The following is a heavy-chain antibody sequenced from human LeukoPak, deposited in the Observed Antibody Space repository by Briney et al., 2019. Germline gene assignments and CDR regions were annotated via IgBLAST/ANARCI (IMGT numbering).Heavy chain of an antibody. Sequence: PSETLSLTCTVSGDSISSYYWSWIRQPAGKGLEWIGRIYTSGSTNYNPSLKSRVTMPVDTSKNQFSLKLSSVTAADTAVYYCARDGLDYDFWSGLANWFDPWGQGTLVTVSS. D-gene: IGHD3-3*01. CDR3: ARDGLDYDFWSGLANWFDP. J-gene: IGHJ5*02. CDR1: GDSISSYY. V-gene: IGHV4-4*07. CDR2: IYTSGST.